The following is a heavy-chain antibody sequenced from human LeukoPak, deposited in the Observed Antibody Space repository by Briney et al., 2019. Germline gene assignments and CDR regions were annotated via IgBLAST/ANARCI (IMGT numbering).Heavy chain of an antibody. CDR3: ARQYTSSWFLDY. D-gene: IGHD6-13*01. CDR2: IKPNSGGT. CDR1: GYTFTGYY. V-gene: IGHV1-2*02. J-gene: IGHJ4*02. Sequence: GASVKVSCKASGYTFTGYYMHWVRQAPGQRLEWMGWIKPNSGGTKYVQKIQGRVTMTRDTSISTGYMELSRLRSDDTAVYYCARQYTSSWFLDYWGQGTLVTVSS.